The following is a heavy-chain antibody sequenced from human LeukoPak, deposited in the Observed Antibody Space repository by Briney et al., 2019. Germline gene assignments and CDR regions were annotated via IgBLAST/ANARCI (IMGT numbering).Heavy chain of an antibody. D-gene: IGHD6-13*01. CDR3: ARGGSSWYYYYYMDV. Sequence: GASVKVSCKASGYTFTSYDINWVRQATGQGLEWIGWMNPNSGNTGYAQKFQGRVTMTRNTSISTAYMELSSLRSEDTAVYYCARGGSSWYYYYYMDVWGKGTTVTVSS. CDR1: GYTFTSYD. V-gene: IGHV1-8*01. CDR2: MNPNSGNT. J-gene: IGHJ6*03.